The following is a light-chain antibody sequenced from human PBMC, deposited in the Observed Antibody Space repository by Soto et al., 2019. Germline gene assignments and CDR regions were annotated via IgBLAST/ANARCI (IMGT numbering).Light chain of an antibody. CDR2: AAS. V-gene: IGKV1-39*01. Sequence: DIQMTQAPSSLSASGGDRVTITCRASQSISSSLNWYQQKRGKAPKLLIYAASSLQSGAPTMFSGSRSGTDFTLTISSLQPEDFATYYFQQSYMTPFTFGPRTKVDI. CDR3: QQSYMTPFT. CDR1: QSISSS. J-gene: IGKJ3*01.